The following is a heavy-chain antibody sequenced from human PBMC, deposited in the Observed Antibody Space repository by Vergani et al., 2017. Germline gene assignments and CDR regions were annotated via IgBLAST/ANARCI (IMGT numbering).Heavy chain of an antibody. V-gene: IGHV3-53*02. CDR2: IYSGGST. J-gene: IGHJ4*02. Sequence: EVQLVETGGGLIQPGGSLRLSCAASGFTVSSNYMSWVRQAPGKGLEWVSVIYSGGSTYYADTVKGRFTISRDNSKNTLYLQMNSLRAEDTAVYYCARVGNYYESREYYFDYWGQGTLVTVSS. D-gene: IGHD3-22*01. CDR3: ARVGNYYESREYYFDY. CDR1: GFTVSSNY.